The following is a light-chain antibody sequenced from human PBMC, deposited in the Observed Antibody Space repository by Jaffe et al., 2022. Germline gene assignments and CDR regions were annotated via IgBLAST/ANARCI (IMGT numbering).Light chain of an antibody. J-gene: IGLJ1*01. V-gene: IGLV2-14*01. CDR2: EVT. Sequence: QSALTQPASVSGSPGQSITISCTGTSSDVGGYNYVSWYQQHPGKAPKLMIYEVTNRPSGVSNRFSGSKSANTASLTISGLQAEDEADYYCSSFATGGTYVFGTGTKATVL. CDR3: SSFATGGTYV. CDR1: SSDVGGYNY.